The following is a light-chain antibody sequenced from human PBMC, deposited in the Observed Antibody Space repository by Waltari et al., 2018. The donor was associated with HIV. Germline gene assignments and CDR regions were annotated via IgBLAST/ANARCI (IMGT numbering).Light chain of an antibody. J-gene: IGKJ4*01. CDR1: QSVSSSH. Sequence: EIVLTQSPGALSLSPGERATLSCRASQSVSSSHLAWYQQRPGQAPRLLMYGTSSRATGIPDRFSGSGSGTDFTLTISRLEPEDFAVYYCQQYGSSAPLTFGGGTKVETK. V-gene: IGKV3-20*01. CDR3: QQYGSSAPLT. CDR2: GTS.